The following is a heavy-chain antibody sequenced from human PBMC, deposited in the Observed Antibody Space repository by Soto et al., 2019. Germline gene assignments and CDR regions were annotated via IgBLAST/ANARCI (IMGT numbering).Heavy chain of an antibody. CDR2: INGGGGTI. D-gene: IGHD3-3*01. J-gene: IGHJ5*02. CDR3: AADPTMRGYFLFGP. CDR1: GIRFSDYY. Sequence: GGSLRLSCAASGIRFSDYYMSWIRQAPGKGLEWVSYINGGGGTIYYADSVRGRFTISRDNAKNTLYLQMNSLRAEDTAVYYCAADPTMRGYFLFGPWGQGTQVTVSS. V-gene: IGHV3-11*01.